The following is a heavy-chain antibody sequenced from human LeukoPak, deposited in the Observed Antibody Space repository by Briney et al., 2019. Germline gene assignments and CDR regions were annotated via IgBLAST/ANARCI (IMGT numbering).Heavy chain of an antibody. D-gene: IGHD3-22*01. V-gene: IGHV3-7*01. CDR2: LKQDGSEQ. Sequence: GGSLRPSCAAIGFTFSIYCMSWVRQAPGKGLEWVANLKQDGSEQYYVDSVKGRFTISRDNAKNSLYLQMNSLRAEDTALYYCARYYYDSYSYNANRPLDYWGQGTLVTVSS. CDR3: ARYYYDSYSYNANRPLDY. CDR1: GFTFSIYC. J-gene: IGHJ4*02.